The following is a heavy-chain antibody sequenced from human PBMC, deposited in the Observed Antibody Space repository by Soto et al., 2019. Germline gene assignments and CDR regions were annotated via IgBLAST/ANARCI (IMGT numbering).Heavy chain of an antibody. V-gene: IGHV3-73*02. D-gene: IGHD6-13*01. CDR2: IRSKANSYAT. Sequence: EVQLVESGGGLVQPGGSLKLSCAASGFTFSGSAMHWVRQASGKGLEWVGRIRSKANSYATAYAASVKGRFTISRDDSKNTAYLQMNSLKTEDTAVYYCRQPSVGSDYWGQGTLVTVSS. CDR1: GFTFSGSA. CDR3: RQPSVGSDY. J-gene: IGHJ4*02.